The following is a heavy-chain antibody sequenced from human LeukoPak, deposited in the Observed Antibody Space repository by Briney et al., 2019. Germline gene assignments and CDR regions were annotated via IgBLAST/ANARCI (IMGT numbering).Heavy chain of an antibody. V-gene: IGHV3-13*04. CDR3: ARGASTHFDN. CDR1: GFTFSNYD. D-gene: IGHD1-26*01. Sequence: GGSLRLSCAASGFTFSNYDMHWVRQATGKGLERVPAIGTAGDTYYPGSVRGRFTMSRENAKSSLYLQVNSLTAGDTAVYYCARGASTHFDNWGQGILVTVSS. CDR2: IGTAGDT. J-gene: IGHJ4*02.